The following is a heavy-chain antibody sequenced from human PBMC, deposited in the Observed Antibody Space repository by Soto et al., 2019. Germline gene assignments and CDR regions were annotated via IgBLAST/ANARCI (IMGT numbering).Heavy chain of an antibody. Sequence: EVQLLESGGGLVQPGGSLRLSCAVSGFTFSNYAMSWVRQAPGKGLEWVSGISGSGVSIYYADSVKGRFTISRDNSKNTVDLEMKSLRAEDTAVYYCAKDGCSTTSCYTWYYYGMDVWCQGTTVTVSS. CDR1: GFTFSNYA. J-gene: IGHJ6*02. V-gene: IGHV3-23*01. D-gene: IGHD2-2*02. CDR3: AKDGCSTTSCYTWYYYGMDV. CDR2: ISGSGVSI.